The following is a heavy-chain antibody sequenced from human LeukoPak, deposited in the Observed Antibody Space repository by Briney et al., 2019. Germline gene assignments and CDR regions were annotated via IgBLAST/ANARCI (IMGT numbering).Heavy chain of an antibody. D-gene: IGHD2-21*01. V-gene: IGHV3-7*01. J-gene: IGHJ4*02. CDR3: ARDSPNEAILWWSIDY. CDR1: GVTFSSYW. CDR2: IKEDGSEK. Sequence: GGSLTLSCAASGVTFSSYWMSWVRQAPGKGLEWVANIKEDGSEKYYVYSVKGRFTISRDNAKNSLYLHMNSLRAEATAVYYCARDSPNEAILWWSIDYWGQGTLVTVSS.